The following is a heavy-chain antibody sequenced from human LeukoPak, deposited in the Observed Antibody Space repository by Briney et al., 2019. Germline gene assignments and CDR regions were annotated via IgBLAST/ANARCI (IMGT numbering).Heavy chain of an antibody. CDR2: IKGKTDGGTT. J-gene: IGHJ4*02. CDR3: ATSPGGDCYPN. CDR1: GFTFSNAW. D-gene: IGHD2-21*02. V-gene: IGHV3-15*01. Sequence: PGGSLRLSCAASGFTFSNAWMTWVRQAPGKGLEWVGHIKGKTDGGTTDYAAPVKGRFTISRDDSKTTLYLQMNSLKTEDTAVYYCATSPGGDCYPNWGQGTLVIVSS.